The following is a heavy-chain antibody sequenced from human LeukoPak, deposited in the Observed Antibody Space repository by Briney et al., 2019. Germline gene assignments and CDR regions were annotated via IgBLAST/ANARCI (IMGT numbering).Heavy chain of an antibody. CDR3: AKSPPTLFWSGYPSYYYYYYMDV. V-gene: IGHV3-30*02. D-gene: IGHD3-3*01. CDR1: GFTFSSYG. CDR2: IRYDGSNK. J-gene: IGHJ6*03. Sequence: GGSLRLSCAASGFTFSSYGMHWVRQAPGKGLEWVAFIRYDGSNKYYADSVKGRFTISRDNSKNTLYLQMNSLRAEDTAVYYCAKSPPTLFWSGYPSYYYYYYMDVWGKGTTVTVSS.